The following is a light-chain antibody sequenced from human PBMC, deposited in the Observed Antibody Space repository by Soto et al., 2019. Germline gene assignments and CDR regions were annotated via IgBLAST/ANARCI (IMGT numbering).Light chain of an antibody. V-gene: IGKV1-39*01. CDR1: HRISTF. CDR2: SAS. J-gene: IGKJ3*01. CDR3: QQTSSVPFT. Sequence: DIQMTQSPSSLSASVGDRVTITCRASHRISTFLNWFQHKPGKAPKLLINSASNLQSAVPSRFSGSGSGKDFTLTISSLQFEDFATYFCQQTSSVPFTFGPGTKVDI.